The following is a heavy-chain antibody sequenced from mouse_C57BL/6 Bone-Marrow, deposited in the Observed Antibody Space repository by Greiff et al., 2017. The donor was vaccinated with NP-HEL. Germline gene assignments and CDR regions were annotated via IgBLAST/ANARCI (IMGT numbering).Heavy chain of an antibody. V-gene: IGHV7-1*01. Sequence: EVKLVESGGGLVQSGRSLRLSCATSGFTFSDFYKEWVRQAPGKGLEWIAASRNKANDYTTEYSASVKGRFIVSRDTSQSILYLQMNALRAEDTAMYYCARDATGYWFAYWGQGTLVTVSA. CDR1: GFTFSDFY. J-gene: IGHJ3*01. D-gene: IGHD3-2*02. CDR3: ARDATGYWFAY. CDR2: SRNKANDYTT.